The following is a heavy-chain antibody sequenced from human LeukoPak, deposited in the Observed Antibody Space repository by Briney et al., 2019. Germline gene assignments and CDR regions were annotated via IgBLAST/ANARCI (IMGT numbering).Heavy chain of an antibody. CDR2: ISAYNGNT. J-gene: IGHJ4*02. CDR3: ARDMRSGGSYYFIQLFDY. V-gene: IGHV1-18*01. D-gene: IGHD1-26*01. Sequence: ASVKVSCKASGYTFTSYGISWVRQAPGQGLEWMGWISAYNGNTNYAQKLQGRVTMTTDTSTSTAYMELRSLRSDDTAVYYCARDMRSGGSYYFIQLFDYWGQGTLVTVSS. CDR1: GYTFTSYG.